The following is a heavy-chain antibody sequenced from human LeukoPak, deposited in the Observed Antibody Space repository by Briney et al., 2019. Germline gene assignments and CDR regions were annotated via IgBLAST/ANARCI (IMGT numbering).Heavy chain of an antibody. CDR1: GFTFSNAW. V-gene: IGHV3-15*01. Sequence: GGSLRLSCVASGFTFSNAWMSWVRQAPGKGLEWVGRIKSKTDVGTTDSAAPVKGRFTISKDDSKNTLYLQMNSLKTEDTAVYYCTTEGTYYYDSSDAFDIWGQGTMVTVSS. D-gene: IGHD3-22*01. CDR3: TTEGTYYYDSSDAFDI. J-gene: IGHJ3*02. CDR2: IKSKTDVGTT.